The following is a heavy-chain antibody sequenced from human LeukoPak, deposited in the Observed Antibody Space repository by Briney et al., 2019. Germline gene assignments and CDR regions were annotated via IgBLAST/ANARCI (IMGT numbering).Heavy chain of an antibody. J-gene: IGHJ6*03. D-gene: IGHD6-13*01. V-gene: IGHV4-30-2*01. CDR2: IYHSGST. CDR3: ATLRIAAADDPADYMDV. Sequence: SETLSLTCTVSGGSISSGGYYWSWIRQPPGKGLEWIGYIYHSGSTYYNPSLKSRVTISVDRSKNQFSLKLSSVTAADTAVYYCATLRIAAADDPADYMDVWGKGTTVTISS. CDR1: GGSISSGGYY.